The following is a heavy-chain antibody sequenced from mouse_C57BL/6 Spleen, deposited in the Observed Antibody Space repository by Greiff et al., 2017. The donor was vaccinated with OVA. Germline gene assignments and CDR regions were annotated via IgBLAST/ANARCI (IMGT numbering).Heavy chain of an antibody. Sequence: EVQLVESGPELVKPGASVKISCKASGYSFTGYYMNWVKQSPEKSLEWIGEINPSTGGTTYNQKFKAKATLTVDKSSSTAYMQLKSLTSEDSAVYYCARWDTGDWYFDVWGTGTTVTVSS. CDR2: INPSTGGT. CDR1: GYSFTGYY. V-gene: IGHV1-42*01. D-gene: IGHD3-3*01. CDR3: ARWDTGDWYFDV. J-gene: IGHJ1*03.